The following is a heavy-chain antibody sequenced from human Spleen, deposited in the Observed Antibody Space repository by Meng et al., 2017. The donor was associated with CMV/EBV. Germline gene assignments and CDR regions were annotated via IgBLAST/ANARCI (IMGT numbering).Heavy chain of an antibody. J-gene: IGHJ6*02. Sequence: GESLKISCAASGFTFSDYNINWVRQAPGKGLEWVSSISGSGRYIYYADSVKGRFTISRDNSKNTLYLQMNSLRAEDTAVYYCARDQGCSGGSCYLYGNYYYYGMDVWGQGTTVTVSS. CDR3: ARDQGCSGGSCYLYGNYYYYGMDV. D-gene: IGHD2-15*01. CDR2: ISGSGRYI. CDR1: GFTFSDYN. V-gene: IGHV3-21*01.